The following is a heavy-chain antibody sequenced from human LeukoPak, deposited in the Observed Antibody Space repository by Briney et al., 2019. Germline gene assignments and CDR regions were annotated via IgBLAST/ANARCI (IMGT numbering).Heavy chain of an antibody. CDR2: MNPDNGGT. J-gene: IGHJ4*02. D-gene: IGHD3-16*01. CDR1: GYTFTVYF. Sequence: GASVTVSCKASGYTFTVYFMHWVRQAPGQGLEWMGLMNPDNGGTHYAQKFQGRVTMTRDSSISTAYMELSRLTSDDTAVYYCATLGGHSLAAQNGYWGQGTLVTVSS. CDR3: ATLGGHSLAAQNGY. V-gene: IGHV1-2*02.